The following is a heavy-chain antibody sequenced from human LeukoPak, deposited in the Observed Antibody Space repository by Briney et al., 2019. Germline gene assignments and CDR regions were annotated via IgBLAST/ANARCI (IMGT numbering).Heavy chain of an antibody. Sequence: GGSLRLSCAASGFTFSSYGMHWVRQAPGKGLVWVSLINTDGISTSYADSVKGRFTISRDNAKNTLYLQMNSLRAEDTAVYYCARGRFSSSASGYFDYWGQGTLVTVSS. CDR3: ARGRFSSSASGYFDY. V-gene: IGHV3-74*01. D-gene: IGHD6-6*01. CDR2: INTDGIST. CDR1: GFTFSSYG. J-gene: IGHJ4*02.